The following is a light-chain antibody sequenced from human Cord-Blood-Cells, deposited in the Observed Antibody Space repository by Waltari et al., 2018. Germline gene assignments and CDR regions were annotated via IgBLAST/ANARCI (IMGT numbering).Light chain of an antibody. CDR1: QSVLYSSNNKNY. CDR3: QQYYSTHT. Sequence: DIVMTQSPDSLAVSLGERATIHCKPSQSVLYSSNNKNYLAWYQQKPGQPPKLLIYWASTRESGVPDRFSGSGSGTDFTLTISSLQAEDVAVYYCQQYYSTHTFGGGTKVEIK. CDR2: WAS. J-gene: IGKJ4*01. V-gene: IGKV4-1*01.